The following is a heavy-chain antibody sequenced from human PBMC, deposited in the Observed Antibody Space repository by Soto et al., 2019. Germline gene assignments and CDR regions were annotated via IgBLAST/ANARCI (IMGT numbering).Heavy chain of an antibody. D-gene: IGHD4-4*01. CDR1: GYTFTNYG. V-gene: IGHV1-18*01. J-gene: IGHJ4*02. CDR3: ARDLAYIREY. Sequence: QVQLIQSGPEVKKSGASVKMSCKTSGYTFTNYGISWVRQAPGQGLEWMGWISTAHSDIGYAQKFQGRVTMTRDTSTNTAFMELRSLTSDDTAIYYCARDLAYIREYWGQGTQVTVSS. CDR2: ISTAHSDI.